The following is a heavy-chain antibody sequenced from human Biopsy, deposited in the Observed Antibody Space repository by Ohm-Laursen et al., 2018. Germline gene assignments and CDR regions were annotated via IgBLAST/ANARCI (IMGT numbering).Heavy chain of an antibody. CDR2: KFYRGTT. CDR1: GDSVSNNF. Sequence: GTLSLTCAVSGDSVSNNFWTWIWQPPGKTLEWIAYKFYRGTTTYNPSLKGRVIVSVDPPKSQISLKLTSVTASDTAIYYCARLTRRGNIIFFDYWGQGTLVAVSS. D-gene: IGHD1-26*01. V-gene: IGHV4-59*08. J-gene: IGHJ4*02. CDR3: ARLTRRGNIIFFDY.